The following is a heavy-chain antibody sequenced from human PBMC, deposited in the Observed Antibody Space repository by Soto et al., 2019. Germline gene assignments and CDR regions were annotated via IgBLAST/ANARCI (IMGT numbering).Heavy chain of an antibody. CDR2: INHSGST. D-gene: IGHD3-10*01. J-gene: IGHJ4*02. CDR1: GGSFSGYY. Sequence: SETLSLTCAVYGGSFSGYYWSWIRQPPGKGLEWIGEINHSGSTNYNPSLKSRVTISVDTSKNQFSLKLSSVTAADTAVYYCARGWRRDDMVRGVSQGNYFDYWGQGTLVTVSS. V-gene: IGHV4-34*01. CDR3: ARGWRRDDMVRGVSQGNYFDY.